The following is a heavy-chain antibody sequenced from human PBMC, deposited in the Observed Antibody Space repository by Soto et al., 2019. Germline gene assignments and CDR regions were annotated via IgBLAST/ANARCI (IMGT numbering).Heavy chain of an antibody. J-gene: IGHJ5*02. CDR1: GGSISSGDYY. CDR3: ASLKLGYSTFDP. V-gene: IGHV4-30-4*01. Sequence: QVQLQESGPGLVKPSQTLSLTCTVSGGSISSGDYYWSWIRQPPGKGLEWIGYIYYSGSTYYNPSLKSRVXXXVXASKNQVSLKLSSVTAADTAVYYCASLKLGYSTFDPWGQGTLVTVSS. CDR2: IYYSGST. D-gene: IGHD5-18*01.